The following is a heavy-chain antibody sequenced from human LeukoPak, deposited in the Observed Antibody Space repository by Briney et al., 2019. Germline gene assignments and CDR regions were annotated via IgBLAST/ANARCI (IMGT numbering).Heavy chain of an antibody. CDR2: IGSNGEST. J-gene: IGHJ4*02. V-gene: IGHV3-64*01. CDR1: GFTFSNYA. D-gene: IGHD1-26*01. Sequence: PGGSLRLSCAGSGFTFSNYAMYWVRQAPGKGLENVAGIGSNGESTYYANSVKGRFTISRDNSKNTLFLQMGSLRAEDMAVYYCGRGDVVGATRPFDDWGQGTLVTVSS. CDR3: GRGDVVGATRPFDD.